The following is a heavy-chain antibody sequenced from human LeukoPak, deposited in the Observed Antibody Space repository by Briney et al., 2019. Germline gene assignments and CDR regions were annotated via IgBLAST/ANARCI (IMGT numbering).Heavy chain of an antibody. V-gene: IGHV3-49*03. CDR2: IRSKAYGGTT. D-gene: IGHD3-3*01. J-gene: IGHJ4*02. CDR1: GFTFSSYA. Sequence: PGGSLRLSCAASGFTFSSYAMSWFRQAPGKGLEWVGFIRSKAYGGTTEYAASVKGRFTISRDDSKSIAYLQMNSLKTEDTAVYYCTWSGYYVYWGQGTLVTVSS. CDR3: TWSGYYVY.